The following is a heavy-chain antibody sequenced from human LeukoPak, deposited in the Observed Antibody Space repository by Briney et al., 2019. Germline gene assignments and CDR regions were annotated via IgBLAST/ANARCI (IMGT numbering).Heavy chain of an antibody. V-gene: IGHV3-30*03. J-gene: IGHJ4*02. D-gene: IGHD3-9*01. Sequence: PGRSLRLSCAASGFTFSSYGMHWVRQAPGKGLEWVAVISYDGSNKYYADSVKGRFTISRDNAKNSLYLQMNSLRAEDTAVYYCARDAPRGDFDWLPAFDYWGQGTLVTVSS. CDR3: ARDAPRGDFDWLPAFDY. CDR2: ISYDGSNK. CDR1: GFTFSSYG.